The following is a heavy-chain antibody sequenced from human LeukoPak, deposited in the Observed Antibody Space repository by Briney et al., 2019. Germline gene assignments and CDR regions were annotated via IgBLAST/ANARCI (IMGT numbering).Heavy chain of an antibody. CDR3: AKDRVPGGY. CDR2: IHYTGST. D-gene: IGHD1-1*01. V-gene: IGHV4-59*01. Sequence: PSETLSFTCTVSGGSMSGSYWSWTRQPPGKGLEWIGSIHYTGSTNYNPSLKSRLTISLDTSKNQFSVKLNSVTAADTAVYYCAKDRVPGGYWGQGTLVTVSS. CDR1: GGSMSGSY. J-gene: IGHJ1*01.